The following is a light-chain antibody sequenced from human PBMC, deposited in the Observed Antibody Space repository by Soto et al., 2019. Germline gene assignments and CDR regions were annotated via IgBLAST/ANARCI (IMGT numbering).Light chain of an antibody. CDR2: YDR. Sequence: SYELTQPPSVSVAPGKTASITCGGNNIASKSVHWYQQKPGQAPELVIYYDRDRPSGIPDRFSGSNSGNTATLTISRVEAGDEADYYCQVWDGNSDHSVFGGGTKVTVL. V-gene: IGLV3-21*04. J-gene: IGLJ2*01. CDR3: QVWDGNSDHSV. CDR1: NIASKS.